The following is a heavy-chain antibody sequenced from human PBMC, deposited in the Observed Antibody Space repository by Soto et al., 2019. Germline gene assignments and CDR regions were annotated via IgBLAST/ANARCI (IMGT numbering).Heavy chain of an antibody. Sequence: SETLSLTCTVSGGSISSGGYYWSWIRQHPGKGLEWIGYIYYSGSTYYNPSLKSRVTISVDTSKNQFSLKLSSVTAADTAVYYCAIDYYDSRKQYYYGMDVWGQGTTDTVSS. CDR1: GGSISSGGYY. CDR2: IYYSGST. V-gene: IGHV4-31*03. D-gene: IGHD3-22*01. CDR3: AIDYYDSRKQYYYGMDV. J-gene: IGHJ6*02.